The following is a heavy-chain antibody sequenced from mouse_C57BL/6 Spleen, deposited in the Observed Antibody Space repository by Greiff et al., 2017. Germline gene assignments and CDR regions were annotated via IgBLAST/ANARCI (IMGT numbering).Heavy chain of an antibody. J-gene: IGHJ1*03. V-gene: IGHV5-12*01. D-gene: IGHD4-1*01. CDR3: ASTNWDEYFDV. Sequence: DVMLVESGGGLVQPGGSLKLSCAASGFTFSDYYMYWVRQTPEKRLEWVAYISNGGGSTYYPDTVKGRFTISRDNAKNTLYLQMSRLKSEDTAMYYCASTNWDEYFDVWGTGTTVTVSS. CDR1: GFTFSDYY. CDR2: ISNGGGST.